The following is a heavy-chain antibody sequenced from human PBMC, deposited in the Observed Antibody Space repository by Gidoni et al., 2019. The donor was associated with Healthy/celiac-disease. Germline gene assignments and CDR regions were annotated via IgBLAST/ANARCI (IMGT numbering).Heavy chain of an antibody. J-gene: IGHJ4*02. Sequence: QLQLQESGPGLVKPSETLSLTCTVSVGSISSSSSYWGWIRQPPGKGLEWIGSIYYSGSTYYNPSLKSRVTISVDTSKNQFSLKLSSVTAADTAVYYCARQGWGYFDYWGQGTLVTVSS. CDR2: IYYSGST. CDR1: VGSISSSSSY. D-gene: IGHD7-27*01. CDR3: ARQGWGYFDY. V-gene: IGHV4-39*01.